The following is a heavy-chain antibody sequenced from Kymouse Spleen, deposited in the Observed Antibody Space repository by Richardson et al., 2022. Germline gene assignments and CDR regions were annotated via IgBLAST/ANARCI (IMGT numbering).Heavy chain of an antibody. CDR1: GFTFSSYS. J-gene: IGHJ6*02. CDR2: ISSSSSYI. V-gene: IGHV3-21*03. CDR3: ARDWGITMVRGVINYYGMDV. Sequence: EVQLVESGGGLVKPGGSLRLSCAASGFTFSSYSMNWVRQAPGKGLEWVSSISSSSSYIYYADSVKGRFTISRDNAKNSLYLQMNSLRAEDTAVYYCARDWGITMVRGVINYYGMDVWGQGTTVTVSS. D-gene: IGHD3-10*01.